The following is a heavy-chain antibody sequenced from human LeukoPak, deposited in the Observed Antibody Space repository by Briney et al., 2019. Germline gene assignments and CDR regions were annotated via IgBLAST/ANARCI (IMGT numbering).Heavy chain of an antibody. CDR2: LFYSGST. CDR3: ARASSSSVGSAFDV. CDR1: GGSISTSSYY. Sequence: SETLSLTCTVSGGSISTSSYYWGWIRQPPGKGLEYIGNLFYSGSTYRNPSLMTRVTISVDTSQNQFSLKLGSLTAADTAVYFCARASSSSVGSAFDVWGQGKMVTVSS. J-gene: IGHJ3*01. D-gene: IGHD6-6*01. V-gene: IGHV4-39*01.